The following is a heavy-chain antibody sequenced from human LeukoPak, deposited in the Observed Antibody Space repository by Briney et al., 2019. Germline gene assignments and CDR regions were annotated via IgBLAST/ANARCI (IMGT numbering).Heavy chain of an antibody. V-gene: IGHV3-53*01. J-gene: IGHJ4*02. D-gene: IGHD3-9*01. CDR2: IYSGGRT. CDR3: ARVLTGYYRYFDY. Sequence: PGGSLRLSCAVSGFTVSGSYMSWVRQAPGKGLEWVSVIYSGGRTNYADSVKGRFTISRDNSKNTLYLQMNSLRDEDTAVYYCARVLTGYYRYFDYWGQGILVTVSS. CDR1: GFTVSGSY.